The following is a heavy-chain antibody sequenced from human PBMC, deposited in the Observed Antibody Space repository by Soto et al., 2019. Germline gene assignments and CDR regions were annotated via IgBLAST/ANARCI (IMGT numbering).Heavy chain of an antibody. J-gene: IGHJ5*02. CDR2: IYYIGST. Sequence: SETLSLTCTVSGDSITNSNYYWSWIRQTPGKGLEWIAYIYYIGSTNYNPSLESRVTISVDTSKNQFSLRLTSVTAADTAVYYCAREYNSWGQGTLVTVSS. V-gene: IGHV4-61*01. CDR3: AREYNS. CDR1: GDSITNSNYY. D-gene: IGHD1-20*01.